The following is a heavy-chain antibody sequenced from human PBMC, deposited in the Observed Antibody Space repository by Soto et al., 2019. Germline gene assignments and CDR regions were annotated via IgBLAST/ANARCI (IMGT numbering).Heavy chain of an antibody. V-gene: IGHV1-69*13. CDR3: ATVRTARALDLDY. Sequence: SVKVSCKDSGGTFSSYAISWVRQAPGQGLEWMGGIIPICGTANYAQKFQGRVTITADESTSTAYMELSSLRSEDTAVYYCATVRTARALDLDYWGQGTLVTVSS. J-gene: IGHJ4*02. D-gene: IGHD5-18*01. CDR1: GGTFSSYA. CDR2: IIPICGTA.